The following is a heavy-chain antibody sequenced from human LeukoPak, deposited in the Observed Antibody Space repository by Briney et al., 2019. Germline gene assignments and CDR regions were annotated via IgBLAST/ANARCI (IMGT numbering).Heavy chain of an antibody. CDR3: ATGFSTATHDGY. Sequence: GGSLRLSCAASGFIFSNAWMSWVRQAPGKGLEWVGRIVQTSAGGTTEYAAPVKGRFTISRDDSTNTLYLQMYSLKIEDTAVYYCATGFSTATHDGYWGQGTLVTVSS. CDR2: IVQTSAGGTT. V-gene: IGHV3-15*04. D-gene: IGHD3-3*02. J-gene: IGHJ4*02. CDR1: GFIFSNAW.